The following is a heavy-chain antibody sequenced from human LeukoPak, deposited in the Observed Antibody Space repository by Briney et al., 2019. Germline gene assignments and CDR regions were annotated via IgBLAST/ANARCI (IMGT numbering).Heavy chain of an antibody. CDR3: ARERIAVAGPNDAFDI. D-gene: IGHD6-19*01. J-gene: IGHJ3*02. CDR1: GGSIISYY. V-gene: IGHV4-59*01. Sequence: SETLSLTCTVSGGSIISYYWSWIRQTPGKGLEWIAYIHSSGSTNYNPSLKSRVTISVDTSKNQFSLKLSSVTAADTAVYYCARERIAVAGPNDAFDIWGQGTMVTVSS. CDR2: IHSSGST.